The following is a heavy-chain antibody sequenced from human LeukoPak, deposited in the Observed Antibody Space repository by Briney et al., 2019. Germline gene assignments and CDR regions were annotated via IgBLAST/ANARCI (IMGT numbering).Heavy chain of an antibody. Sequence: PVGSLRLSCAASGFTFSSYEMNWVRQAPGKGLEWVSYISSSGSTIYYADSVKGRFTISRDNAKNSLYLQMNSLRAEDTAVYYCATVAGYGENYWGQGTLVTVSS. V-gene: IGHV3-48*03. J-gene: IGHJ4*02. D-gene: IGHD3-10*01. CDR2: ISSSGSTI. CDR3: ATVAGYGENY. CDR1: GFTFSSYE.